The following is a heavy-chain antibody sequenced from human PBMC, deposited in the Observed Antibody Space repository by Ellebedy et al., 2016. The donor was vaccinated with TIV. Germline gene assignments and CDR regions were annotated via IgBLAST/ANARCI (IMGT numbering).Heavy chain of an antibody. CDR3: ARGLPYYDILTGYGGGTDGVDYYYYGMDV. J-gene: IGHJ6*02. D-gene: IGHD3-9*01. CDR1: GFTFSSYA. Sequence: GGSLRLXXAASGFTFSSYAVHWVRQAPGKGLEWVAVISYDGSNKYYADSVKGRFTISRDNSKNTLYLQMNSLRAEDTAVYYCARGLPYYDILTGYGGGTDGVDYYYYGMDVWGQGTTVTVSS. V-gene: IGHV3-30-3*01. CDR2: ISYDGSNK.